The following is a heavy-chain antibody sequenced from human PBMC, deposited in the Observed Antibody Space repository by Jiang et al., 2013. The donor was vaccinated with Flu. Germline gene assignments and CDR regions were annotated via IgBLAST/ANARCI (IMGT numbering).Heavy chain of an antibody. Sequence: LLKPSETLSLTCTVSGDSLGSYYWSWIRQPPGKGLEWIGYIFYSGSTNYNPSLKTRVTISVDTSKSQFSLKLNSVTAADTAVYYCARGPSGTYSNWFDPWGQGMLVTVSS. CDR1: GDSLGSYY. CDR3: ARGPSGTYSNWFDP. J-gene: IGHJ5*02. CDR2: IFYSGST. V-gene: IGHV4-59*13. D-gene: IGHD1-26*01.